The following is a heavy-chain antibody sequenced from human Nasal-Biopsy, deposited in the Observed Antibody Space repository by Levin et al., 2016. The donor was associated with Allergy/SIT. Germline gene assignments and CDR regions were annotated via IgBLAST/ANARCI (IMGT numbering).Heavy chain of an antibody. CDR2: IFHDGSNK. Sequence: GESLKISCAASGFDFRTYAMQWVRQAPGKGLEWVALIFHDGSNKNYADSVRGRFTISRDNSKNTVYLQMDSLATDDTAVYYCARSSGGYYFDYWGHGSLVTVSS. CDR3: ARSSGGYYFDY. D-gene: IGHD2-15*01. V-gene: IGHV3-30*03. J-gene: IGHJ4*01. CDR1: GFDFRTYA.